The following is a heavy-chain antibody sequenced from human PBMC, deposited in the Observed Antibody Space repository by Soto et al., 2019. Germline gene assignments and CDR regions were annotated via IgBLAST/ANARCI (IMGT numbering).Heavy chain of an antibody. CDR1: GYTFTSYD. CDR3: ASRVGATSFDFDY. V-gene: IGHV1-8*01. Sequence: QVQLVQSGAEVKKHWASAKVSCKASGYTFTSYDVNWVRLAPGQGLEWMGWMNPNSGSTDYAQKFQGRVTMTRNISISTAYMELSSLRSEDTAVYYCASRVGATSFDFDYWGQGTLVTVSS. D-gene: IGHD1-26*01. CDR2: MNPNSGST. J-gene: IGHJ4*02.